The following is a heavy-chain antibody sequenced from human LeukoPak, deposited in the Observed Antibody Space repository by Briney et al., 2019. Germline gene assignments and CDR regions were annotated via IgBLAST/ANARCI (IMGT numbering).Heavy chain of an antibody. CDR2: IYYSGST. J-gene: IGHJ5*02. D-gene: IGHD3-10*01. CDR1: GGSISSGDYY. V-gene: IGHV4-30-4*02. CDR3: ARDTETYYYGSGSQNWFDP. Sequence: SETLSLTCTVSGGSISSGDYYWSWIRQPPGKGLEWIGYIYYSGSTYYNPSLKSRVTISVDTSKNQFSLKLSSVTAADTAVYYCARDTETYYYGSGSQNWFDPWGQGTLVTVSS.